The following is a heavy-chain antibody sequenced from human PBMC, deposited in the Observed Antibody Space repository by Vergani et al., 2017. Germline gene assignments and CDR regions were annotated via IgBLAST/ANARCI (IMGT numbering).Heavy chain of an antibody. CDR3: ARAPLEWLSPSD. V-gene: IGHV4-61*02. Sequence: QVQLQESGPGLVKPSQTLSLTCTVSGGSISSGSYYWSWIRQPAGKGLEWIGRIYTSGSTNYNPSLKSRVTMSVDTSKNQFSLKLSSVTAADTAVYYCARAPLEWLSPSDWGQGTLVTVSS. J-gene: IGHJ4*02. D-gene: IGHD6-19*01. CDR2: IYTSGST. CDR1: GGSISSGSYY.